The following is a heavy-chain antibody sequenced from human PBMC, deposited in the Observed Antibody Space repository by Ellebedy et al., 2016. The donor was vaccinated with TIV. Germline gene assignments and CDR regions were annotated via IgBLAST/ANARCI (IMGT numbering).Heavy chain of an antibody. CDR2: IIYSGVRT. V-gene: IGHV3-23*01. CDR3: AKGIYYGSGSLDY. Sequence: GESLKISCATSGFTFSSYAMSWVRQAPGKGLEWVSSIIYSGVRTYYADSVKGRFTISRDNSKDTLYLQMNSLRAEDTAVYYCAKGIYYGSGSLDYWGHGTLVTVSS. D-gene: IGHD3-10*01. CDR1: GFTFSSYA. J-gene: IGHJ4*01.